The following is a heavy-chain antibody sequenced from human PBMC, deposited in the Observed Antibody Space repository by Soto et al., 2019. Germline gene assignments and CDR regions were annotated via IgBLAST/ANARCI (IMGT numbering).Heavy chain of an antibody. CDR1: SDSISSYNW. J-gene: IGHJ4*02. D-gene: IGHD3-10*01. CDR2: IYHTGIT. V-gene: IGHV4-4*02. Sequence: QVQLQESGPGLVKPSGTLSLTCDVSSDSISSYNWWSWVRQPPGKGLEWIGEIYHTGITNYNPSLKSGVTISVDKSKNQFSLKLRSVTVADTAVYDCARAAVRGVITLDYWGQGTLVTVSS. CDR3: ARAAVRGVITLDY.